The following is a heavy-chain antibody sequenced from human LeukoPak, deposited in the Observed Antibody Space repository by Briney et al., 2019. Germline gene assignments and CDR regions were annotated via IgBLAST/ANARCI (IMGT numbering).Heavy chain of an antibody. Sequence: PSETLSLTCAVSGGSISSSNWWSWVRQPPGKGLEWIGSIYYSGSTYNNPSLKSRVTISVDTSKNQFSLKLSSVAAADTAMYYCASWHNEATVGLYYFDYWGQGTLVTVSS. J-gene: IGHJ4*02. CDR3: ASWHNEATVGLYYFDY. CDR1: GGSISSSNW. CDR2: IYYSGST. V-gene: IGHV4-4*02. D-gene: IGHD4-23*01.